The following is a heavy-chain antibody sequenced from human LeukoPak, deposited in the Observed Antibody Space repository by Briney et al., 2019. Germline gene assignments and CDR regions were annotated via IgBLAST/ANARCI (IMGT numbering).Heavy chain of an antibody. V-gene: IGHV4-59*08. CDR3: ARRGTPYGEGYYFDY. Sequence: SETLSLTCTVSGGSISSYYWSWIRQPPGKGLEWIGYIYYSGSTNYNPSLKSRVTISVDTSKNQFSLKLSSVTAADTAVYYCARRGTPYGEGYYFDYWGQGTLVTVSS. CDR1: GGSISSYY. CDR2: IYYSGST. D-gene: IGHD4-17*01. J-gene: IGHJ4*02.